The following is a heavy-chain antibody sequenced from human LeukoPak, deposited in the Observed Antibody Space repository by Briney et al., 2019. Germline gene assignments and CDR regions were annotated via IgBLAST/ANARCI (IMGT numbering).Heavy chain of an antibody. J-gene: IGHJ4*02. CDR3: ARHDAGKWLPYFDY. CDR1: GGSISSYY. V-gene: IGHV4-4*07. CDR2: IYTSGST. D-gene: IGHD6-19*01. Sequence: SETLSLTCTVSGGSISSYYWSWIRQPAGKGLEWIGRIYTSGSTNYNPSLKSRVTISVDKSKNQFSLKLSSVTAADTAVYYCARHDAGKWLPYFDYWGRGTLVTVSS.